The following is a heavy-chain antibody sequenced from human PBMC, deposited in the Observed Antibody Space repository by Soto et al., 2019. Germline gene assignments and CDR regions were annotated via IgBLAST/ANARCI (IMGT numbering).Heavy chain of an antibody. CDR1: GFSLSTSRVG. CDR2: IYWVDDK. CDR3: AHTSGGGNSACFDY. J-gene: IGHJ4*02. V-gene: IGHV2-5*02. Sequence: QITLKESGPTLVKPTQTLTLTCTFSGFSLSTSRVGVGWIRQPPGKALEWLALIYWVDDKRYSPSLKSRLTITKDTSKNQVVLTMTNTDPVDTATYYCAHTSGGGNSACFDYWGQGTLVTVSS. D-gene: IGHD2-21*02.